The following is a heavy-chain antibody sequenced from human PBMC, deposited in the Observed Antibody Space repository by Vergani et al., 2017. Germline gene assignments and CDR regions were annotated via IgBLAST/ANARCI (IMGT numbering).Heavy chain of an antibody. CDR1: GGSIRSYY. V-gene: IGHV4-59*12. D-gene: IGHD3-10*01. J-gene: IGHJ6*03. CDR3: ARGDYYGSGSYSYYYYYYMDV. CDR2: IYYSGST. Sequence: QVQLQESGPGLVKPSETLSLTCTVSGGSIRSYYWRWIRQPPGTGLEWIGYIYYSGSTNYNPSLKSRVTISVDTSKNQFSLKLSSVTAADTAVYYWARGDYYGSGSYSYYYYYYMDVWGKGTTVTVSS.